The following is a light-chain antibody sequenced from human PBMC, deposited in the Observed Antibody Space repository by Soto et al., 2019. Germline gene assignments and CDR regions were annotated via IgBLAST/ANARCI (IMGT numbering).Light chain of an antibody. Sequence: QSVLTQPPSASGSPGQSVTISCTGTSSDVGAYDYVSWYQHHPGKAPKLMTYEVSKRPPGVPDRFSGSKSGNTASLTVSGLQAEDEADYYCSSYADSSNFVVFGRGTKVTVL. J-gene: IGLJ2*01. V-gene: IGLV2-8*01. CDR2: EVS. CDR3: SSYADSSNFVV. CDR1: SSDVGAYDY.